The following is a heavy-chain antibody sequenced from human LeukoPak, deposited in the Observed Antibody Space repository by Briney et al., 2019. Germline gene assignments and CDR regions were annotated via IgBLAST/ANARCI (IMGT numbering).Heavy chain of an antibody. Sequence: GASVKVSCKASGYTFTSYGISWVRQAPGQGLEWMGWISGYNGKTSSAQKFQGRLTMTTDTSTGTGYMEMRRLRSDDTAVYYCARRGSMVRGDFYYMDVWGKGTTVTVSS. J-gene: IGHJ6*03. V-gene: IGHV1-18*01. CDR2: ISGYNGKT. D-gene: IGHD3-10*01. CDR1: GYTFTSYG. CDR3: ARRGSMVRGDFYYMDV.